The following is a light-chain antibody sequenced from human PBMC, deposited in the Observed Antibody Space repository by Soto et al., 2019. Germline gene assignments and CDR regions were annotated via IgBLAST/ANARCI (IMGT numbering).Light chain of an antibody. CDR3: CSSAPESTYV. CDR2: KGT. CDR1: SDDVGAYNS. Sequence: QSVLAQPASVSGSPGQSITISCTGTSDDVGAYNSVSWYQQLPHKAPQVILYKGTQRPSGVSSRCSGSTSGNAASLTISGLQADDDADYFCCSSAPESTYVFGTWTKVTVL. J-gene: IGLJ1*01. V-gene: IGLV2-23*01.